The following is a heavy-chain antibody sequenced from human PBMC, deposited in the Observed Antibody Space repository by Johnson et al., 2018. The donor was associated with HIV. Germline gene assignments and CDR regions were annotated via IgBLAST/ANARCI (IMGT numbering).Heavy chain of an antibody. CDR2: IYSGGRT. CDR3: ARDPITPYERGPDAFDV. J-gene: IGHJ3*01. CDR1: GFTFSSYW. D-gene: IGHD2-21*01. V-gene: IGHV3-66*01. Sequence: VQLVESGGGLVHPGGSLRLSCATSGFTFSSYWMSWVRQAPGKGLEWVSVIYSGGRTYYTDSVKGRFTISRDTAKNTLYLQMNSLRVEDTAVYYCARDPITPYERGPDAFDVWGQGTVVTVSS.